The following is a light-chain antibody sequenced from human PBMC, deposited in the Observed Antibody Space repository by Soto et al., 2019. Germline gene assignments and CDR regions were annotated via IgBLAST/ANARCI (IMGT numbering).Light chain of an antibody. Sequence: QSALTQPASVSGSPGQSITISCTGTSSDVGGYNYVSWYQQHPGKAPKLMIYDVINRPSGVSNRFSGSKSGNTASLNISGLQAEDEADYYCSSYTSSSTPYVFATGTKDTVL. CDR2: DVI. CDR3: SSYTSSSTPYV. CDR1: SSDVGGYNY. J-gene: IGLJ1*01. V-gene: IGLV2-14*01.